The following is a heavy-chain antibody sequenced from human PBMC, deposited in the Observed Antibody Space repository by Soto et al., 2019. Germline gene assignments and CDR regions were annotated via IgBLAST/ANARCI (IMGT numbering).Heavy chain of an antibody. V-gene: IGHV1-8*01. D-gene: IGHD3-10*01. CDR2: MNPNSGNT. J-gene: IGHJ3*02. Sequence: QVQLVQSGAEVKKPGASVKVSCKASGYTFTSYDINWVRQATGQGLEWMGWMNPNSGNTGYAQKFQGRVTMTRNTSISTADMELSRLRSEDTAVYYCARGINYYDSGGDDVDIWGQGTMVTVSS. CDR3: ARGINYYDSGGDDVDI. CDR1: GYTFTSYD.